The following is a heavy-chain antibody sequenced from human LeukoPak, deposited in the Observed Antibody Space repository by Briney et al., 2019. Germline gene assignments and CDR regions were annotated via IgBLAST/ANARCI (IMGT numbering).Heavy chain of an antibody. V-gene: IGHV3-33*01. CDR2: IWYDGSNK. Sequence: PGRSLRLSCAASGFTFSSYGMHWVRQAPGKGLEWVAVIWYDGSNKYYADSVKGRFTISRDNSKNTLYLKMNSLRAEDTAVYYCARNYGSGSYYPDYWGQGTLVTVSS. CDR3: ARNYGSGSYYPDY. CDR1: GFTFSSYG. J-gene: IGHJ4*02. D-gene: IGHD3-10*01.